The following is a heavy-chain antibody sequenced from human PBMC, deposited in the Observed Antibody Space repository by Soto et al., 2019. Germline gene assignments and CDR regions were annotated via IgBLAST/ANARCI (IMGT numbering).Heavy chain of an antibody. CDR3: ARGGIVGATTPFDY. V-gene: IGHV1-69*02. CDR1: GGTFSSYT. J-gene: IGHJ4*02. CDR2: IIPILGIA. Sequence: QVQLVQSGAEVKKPGSSVKVSCKASGGTFSSYTISWVRQAPGQGLEWMGRIIPILGIANYAQKFQGRVTITADKSTSTDYRELSSLRSEDTAVYYCARGGIVGATTPFDYWGQGTLVTVSS. D-gene: IGHD1-26*01.